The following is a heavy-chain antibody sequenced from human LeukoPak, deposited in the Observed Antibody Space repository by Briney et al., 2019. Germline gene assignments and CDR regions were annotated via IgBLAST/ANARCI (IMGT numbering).Heavy chain of an antibody. CDR2: INSDGSST. Sequence: GGSLRLSCAASGFTFSSYWMYWVRQAPGKGLVWVSRINSDGSSTNYADSVKGRFTNSRDNAKNTLYLQMTSLRAEDTAVYYCARPHSSGVDYWGQGSLVTVSS. CDR1: GFTFSSYW. V-gene: IGHV3-74*01. J-gene: IGHJ4*02. CDR3: ARPHSSGVDY.